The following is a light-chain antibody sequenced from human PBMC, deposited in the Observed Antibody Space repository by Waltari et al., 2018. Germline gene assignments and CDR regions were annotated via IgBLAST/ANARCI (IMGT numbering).Light chain of an antibody. CDR1: HGISSY. Sequence: IQLTQSPSSLSASVGYSVTITFRASHGISSYLAYYQQKPGKAPKLLIYAASTLQSGVPSRFSGSGAGTDFTLTISSLQPEDFATYYCQQLNSYPLTFGGGTKVEIK. J-gene: IGKJ4*01. CDR2: AAS. V-gene: IGKV1-9*01. CDR3: QQLNSYPLT.